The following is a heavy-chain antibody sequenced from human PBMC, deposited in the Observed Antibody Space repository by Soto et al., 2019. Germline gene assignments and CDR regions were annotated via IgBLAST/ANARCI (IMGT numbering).Heavy chain of an antibody. J-gene: IGHJ4*02. D-gene: IGHD4-17*01. V-gene: IGHV3-30-3*01. CDR1: GFTFSSYA. CDR2: ISYDGSNK. Sequence: QVQLVESGGGVVQPGRSLRLPCAASGFTFSSYAMHWVRQAPGKGLEWVAVISYDGSNKYYADSVKGRFTISRDNSKNTLYLQMNSLRAEDTAVYYCVLVTVTTSDWGQGTLVTVSS. CDR3: VLVTVTTSD.